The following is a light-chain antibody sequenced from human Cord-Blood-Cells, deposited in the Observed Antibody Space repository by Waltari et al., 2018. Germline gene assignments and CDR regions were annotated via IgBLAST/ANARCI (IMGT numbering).Light chain of an antibody. J-gene: IGLJ3*02. CDR3: SSYTSSSTPNWV. CDR1: SSDVGGYNY. CDR2: EVS. Sequence: QSALTQPASVSGSPGQSITISCTGTSSDVGGYNYVSCYQQHPGKAPKLMIYEVSNRPSGVSSRFSGSKSGNTASLTISGLQAEDEADYYCSSYTSSSTPNWVFGGGTKLTVL. V-gene: IGLV2-14*01.